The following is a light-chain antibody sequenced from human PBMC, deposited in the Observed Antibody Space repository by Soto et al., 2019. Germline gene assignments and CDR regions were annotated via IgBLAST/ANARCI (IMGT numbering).Light chain of an antibody. J-gene: IGKJ5*01. V-gene: IGKV3-11*01. Sequence: EIVLTQSPATLSLSPGERATLSCRASQSVSSFLAWYQQKPGQAPRLLIYDASNRATGIPARLSGSGSGTDFTLTISSLETEDFAVYYGQQYNNWPPITFGQGTRLEIK. CDR3: QQYNNWPPIT. CDR1: QSVSSF. CDR2: DAS.